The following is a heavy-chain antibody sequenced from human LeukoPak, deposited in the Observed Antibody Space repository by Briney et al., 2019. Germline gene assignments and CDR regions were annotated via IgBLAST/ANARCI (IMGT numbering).Heavy chain of an antibody. CDR2: INHSGST. D-gene: IGHD3-10*01. CDR1: GGSFSGYY. Sequence: SETLSLTCAVYGGSFSGYYWSWIRQPPGKGLEWIGEINHSGSTNYNPSLKSRVTISVDTSKNQVSLKLSSVTAADTAVYYCASRRRKLLWFGESGGFDYWGQGTLVTVSS. V-gene: IGHV4-34*01. J-gene: IGHJ4*02. CDR3: ASRRRKLLWFGESGGFDY.